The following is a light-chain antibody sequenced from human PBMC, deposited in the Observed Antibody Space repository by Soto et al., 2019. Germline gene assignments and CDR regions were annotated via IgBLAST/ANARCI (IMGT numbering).Light chain of an antibody. V-gene: IGKV3-15*01. CDR1: QDVTTN. J-gene: IGKJ5*01. CDR2: DIS. CDR3: QQYNNWPFS. Sequence: EISMTQFPAVLSASPGEGATLSCRAAQDVTTNFAWYQLRRGQPPRLLIYDISTRATGVPARFSGSGSGTEFTLTISGLQSEDFALYFCQQYNNWPFSFGPGTR.